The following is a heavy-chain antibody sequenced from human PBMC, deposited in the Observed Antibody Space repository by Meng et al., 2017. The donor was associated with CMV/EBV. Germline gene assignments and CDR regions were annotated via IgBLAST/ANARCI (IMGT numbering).Heavy chain of an antibody. Sequence: VQLAASAVGIRKLGPSVTLACNVSGYSLTLQYLHWVRDAPGQGLGWVGIRKPHCGSTSYAQTFQDRVTLNSGTSTNKLFLQQSSLRSDAAAVYYCATWGPIAVAAHPVFDYWGQGTLVTVSS. J-gene: IGHJ4*02. CDR3: ATWGPIAVAAHPVFDY. CDR2: RKPHCGST. D-gene: IGHD6-19*01. V-gene: IGHV1-46*01. CDR1: GYSLTLQY.